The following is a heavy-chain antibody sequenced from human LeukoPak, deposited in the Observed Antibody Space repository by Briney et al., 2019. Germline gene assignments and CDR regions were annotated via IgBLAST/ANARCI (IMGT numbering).Heavy chain of an antibody. V-gene: IGHV3-11*01. Sequence: GGSLRLSCAASGFTFSDYYMSWIRQAPGKGLEWVSYISSSGSTIYYADSVKGRFTISRDNAENSLYLQMNSLRAEDTAVYYCARRATMVRGVADRTTVYYYYYGMDVWGQGTTVTVSS. CDR1: GFTFSDYY. CDR3: ARRATMVRGVADRTTVYYYYYGMDV. J-gene: IGHJ6*02. D-gene: IGHD3-10*01. CDR2: ISSSGSTI.